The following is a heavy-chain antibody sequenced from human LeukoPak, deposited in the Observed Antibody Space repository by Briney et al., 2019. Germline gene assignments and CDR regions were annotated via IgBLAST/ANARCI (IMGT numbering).Heavy chain of an antibody. CDR1: GASITSYY. CDR3: ARGLDYGDYHFDY. CDR2: IYYSGST. J-gene: IGHJ4*02. Sequence: SETLSLTCTVSGASITSYYWSWIRQPPGKGLEWIGYIYYSGSTTYKPSLKSRVTISVDTSKNQFSLKLSSVTAADTAVYYCARGLDYGDYHFDYWGQGTLVTVSS. D-gene: IGHD4-17*01. V-gene: IGHV4-59*08.